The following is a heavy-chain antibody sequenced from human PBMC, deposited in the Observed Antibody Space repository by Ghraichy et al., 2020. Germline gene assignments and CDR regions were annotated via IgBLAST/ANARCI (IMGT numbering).Heavy chain of an antibody. D-gene: IGHD1-26*01. Sequence: GGSLRLSCAASGFSFSTYWMSLVRQAPGKGLEWVANIKQDGSGKNYVDSVKGRFIISRDNAKNSLYLQMNSLRAEDTAVYYCARDALYSGSKSTFDYWGQGALVTVSS. J-gene: IGHJ4*02. V-gene: IGHV3-7*03. CDR2: IKQDGSGK. CDR3: ARDALYSGSKSTFDY. CDR1: GFSFSTYW.